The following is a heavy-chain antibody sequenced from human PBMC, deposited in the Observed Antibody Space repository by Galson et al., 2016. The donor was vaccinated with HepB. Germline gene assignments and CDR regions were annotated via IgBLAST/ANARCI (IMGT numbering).Heavy chain of an antibody. CDR3: ARHLFGSSSDYYGMDV. CDR2: IYPGDSDT. J-gene: IGHJ6*02. V-gene: IGHV5-51*07. D-gene: IGHD6-6*01. Sequence: QSGAEVKKPGESLQISCKGSGYRFTNHWIGWVHQMPGKGLEWMGIIYPGDSDTRYSPSFQGQVTISADKSISTAYLQWSSLKASDTAMYYCARHLFGSSSDYYGMDVWGQGTTVTVSS. CDR1: GYRFTNHW.